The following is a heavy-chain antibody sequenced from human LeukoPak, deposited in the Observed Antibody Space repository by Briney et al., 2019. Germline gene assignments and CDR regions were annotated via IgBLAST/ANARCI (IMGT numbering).Heavy chain of an antibody. CDR3: AKRVTTVTTGGDGQDY. D-gene: IGHD4-17*01. V-gene: IGHV3-21*01. J-gene: IGHJ4*02. CDR2: ISSSSSYI. Sequence: GGSLRLSCAASGFTFSSYSMNWVRQAPGKGLEWVSSISSSSSYIYYADSVKGRFTISRDNSKNTLYLQMNSLRAEDTAVYYCAKRVTTVTTGGDGQDYWGQGTLVTVSS. CDR1: GFTFSSYS.